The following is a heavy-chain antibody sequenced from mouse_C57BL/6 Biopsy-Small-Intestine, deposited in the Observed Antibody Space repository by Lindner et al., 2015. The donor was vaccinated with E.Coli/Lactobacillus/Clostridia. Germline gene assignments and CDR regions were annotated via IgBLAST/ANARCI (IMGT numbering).Heavy chain of an antibody. CDR2: IYPGSGTA. Sequence: VQLQESGAVLLKPGASVKMSCKASGYTFTNYWMTWVRQRPGQGPEWIGDIYPGSGTAHYNEKFKSKATLTGDTSSNTVYMQVSSLTSEDSAVYYCALYDRDFAMDYWGQGTSVTVSS. J-gene: IGHJ4*01. CDR3: ALYDRDFAMDY. CDR1: GYTFTNYW. D-gene: IGHD2-12*01. V-gene: IGHV1-55*01.